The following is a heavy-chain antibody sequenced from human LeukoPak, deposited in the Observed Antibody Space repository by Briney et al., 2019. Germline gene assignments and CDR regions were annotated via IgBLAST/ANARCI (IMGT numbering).Heavy chain of an antibody. Sequence: SGTLSLTCAVSGGSISSSNWWSWVRQPPGKGLEWIGYIYYSGSTNYNPSLKSRVTISVDTSKNQFSLKLSSVTAADTAVYYCARKGYSYGPFDYWGQGTLVTVSS. J-gene: IGHJ4*02. CDR3: ARKGYSYGPFDY. CDR2: IYYSGST. D-gene: IGHD5-18*01. V-gene: IGHV4-4*02. CDR1: GGSISSSNW.